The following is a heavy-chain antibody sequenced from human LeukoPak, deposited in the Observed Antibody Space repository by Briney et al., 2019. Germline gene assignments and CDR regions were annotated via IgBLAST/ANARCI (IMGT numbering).Heavy chain of an antibody. CDR2: IYHSGST. CDR3: ARWIAAAGKGGDY. J-gene: IGHJ4*02. D-gene: IGHD6-13*01. V-gene: IGHV4-4*02. Sequence: SETLSLTCAVSGGSISSSNWWSWVRQPPGKGLEWIGEIYHSGSTNYNPSLKGRVTISVDTSKNQFSLKLSSVTAADTAVYYCARWIAAAGKGGDYWGQGTLVTVSS. CDR1: GGSISSSNW.